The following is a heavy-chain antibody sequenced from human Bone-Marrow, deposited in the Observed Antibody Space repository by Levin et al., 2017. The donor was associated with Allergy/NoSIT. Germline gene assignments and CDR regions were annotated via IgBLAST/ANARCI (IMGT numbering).Heavy chain of an antibody. V-gene: IGHV3-15*07. Sequence: GGSLRLSCAASGFIFSNAWMNWVRQAPGKGLEWVGRIRSKTDGGTTDYAAPVKGRFTISGDDSKSTLYLEMNSLKTEDSAVYYCTTESDSWTFDYWGQGTLVTVSS. CDR2: IRSKTDGGTT. CDR3: TTESDSWTFDY. J-gene: IGHJ4*02. D-gene: IGHD6-13*01. CDR1: GFIFSNAW.